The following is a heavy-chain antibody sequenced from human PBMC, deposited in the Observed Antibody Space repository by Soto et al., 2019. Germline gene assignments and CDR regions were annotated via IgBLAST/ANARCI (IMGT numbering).Heavy chain of an antibody. V-gene: IGHV3-48*03. CDR1: GFTFSSYE. Sequence: EVQLVESGGGLVQPGGSLRLSCAASGFTFSSYEMNWVRQAPGKGLEWVSYISSSGSPIYYADSVKGRFTISRDNAKNSLYLQMNSLGAEDMAVYYCARGQYSSGGGYFDYWGQETLVTVSS. CDR2: ISSSGSPI. CDR3: ARGQYSSGGGYFDY. D-gene: IGHD6-19*01. J-gene: IGHJ4*02.